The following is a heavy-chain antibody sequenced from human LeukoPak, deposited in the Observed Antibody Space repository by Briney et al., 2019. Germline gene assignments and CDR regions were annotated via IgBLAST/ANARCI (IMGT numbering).Heavy chain of an antibody. CDR1: GYTFTSYA. Sequence: ASVKVSCKASGYTFTSYAMHWVRQAPGQRLEWMGWINAGNGNTKYSQKFQGRVTITGDTSASTAYMELSSLRSEDTAVYYCATIPGIAAAAHYWGQGTLVTVSS. CDR3: ATIPGIAAAAHY. D-gene: IGHD6-13*01. CDR2: INAGNGNT. V-gene: IGHV1-3*01. J-gene: IGHJ4*02.